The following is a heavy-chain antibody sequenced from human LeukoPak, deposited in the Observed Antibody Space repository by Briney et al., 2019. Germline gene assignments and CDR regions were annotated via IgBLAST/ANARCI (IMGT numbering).Heavy chain of an antibody. Sequence: SETLSLTCTVSGGSITSGDYYWTWIRQPPGKGLEWIGYIYYSGSTNYNPSLKSRVTISVDTSKNQFSLKLSSVTAADTAVYYCARGAVSFDYWGQGTLVTVSS. CDR3: ARGAVSFDY. CDR1: GGSITSGDYY. V-gene: IGHV4-61*08. D-gene: IGHD2-8*01. J-gene: IGHJ4*02. CDR2: IYYSGST.